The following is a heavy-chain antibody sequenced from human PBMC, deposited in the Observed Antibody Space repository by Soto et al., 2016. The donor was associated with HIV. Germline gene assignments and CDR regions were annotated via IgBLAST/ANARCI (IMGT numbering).Heavy chain of an antibody. CDR3: AREGTTGVPVDH. CDR1: GYTFTGRY. Sequence: QVQLVQPGAEVKRPGASVKVSCTASGYTFTGRYMYWLRQAPGQGPEWMGWIDPNSGATNHAQKLQGRLTLTRDTSISTGYMELSSLTSDDTAIYYCAREGTTGVPVDHWGQGTLVTVSS. V-gene: IGHV1-2*02. D-gene: IGHD3-9*01. CDR2: IDPNSGAT. J-gene: IGHJ4*02.